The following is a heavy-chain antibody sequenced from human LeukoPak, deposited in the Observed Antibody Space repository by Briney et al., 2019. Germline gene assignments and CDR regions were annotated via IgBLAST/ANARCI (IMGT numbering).Heavy chain of an antibody. CDR2: INPSSGKT. CDR1: GSTFSRVD. D-gene: IGHD3-22*01. CDR3: ARALYYYDSSGYDY. Sequence: ASVKVSCKASGSTFSRVDINWVRQAAGQGLEWMGWINPSSGKTGYAQKFQGRVTMTRNTSISTAYMELSSLRSEDTAVYYCARALYYYDSSGYDYWGQGTLVTVSS. J-gene: IGHJ4*02. V-gene: IGHV1-8*01.